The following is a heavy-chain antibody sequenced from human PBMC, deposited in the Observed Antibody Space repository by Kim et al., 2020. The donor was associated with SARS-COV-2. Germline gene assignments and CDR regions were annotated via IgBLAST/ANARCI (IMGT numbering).Heavy chain of an antibody. D-gene: IGHD3-10*01. CDR3: ARGKTGLALNY. CDR1: GYTFTSYA. V-gene: IGHV1-3*01. J-gene: IGHJ4*02. Sequence: ASVKVSCKASGYTFTSYAMHWVRQAPGQGLEWMGGINPGIGKTKYSQKFQGRVTITGDTSPSTAYMELSSLRSEDTAGYYCARGKTGLALNYWGRGTLV. CDR2: INPGIGKT.